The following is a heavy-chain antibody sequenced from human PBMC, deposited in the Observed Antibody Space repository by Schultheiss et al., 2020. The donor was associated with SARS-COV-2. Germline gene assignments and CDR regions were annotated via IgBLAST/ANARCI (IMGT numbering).Heavy chain of an antibody. CDR2: INHSGST. D-gene: IGHD2-2*01. Sequence: SETLSLTCAVYGGSFSGYYWSWIRQPPGKGLEWIGEINHSGSTNYNPSLKSRVTISVDTSKNQFSLKLSSVTAADTAVYNCTRTGTSWFDPWGQGTLVTVSS. V-gene: IGHV4-34*01. CDR1: GGSFSGYY. J-gene: IGHJ5*02. CDR3: TRTGTSWFDP.